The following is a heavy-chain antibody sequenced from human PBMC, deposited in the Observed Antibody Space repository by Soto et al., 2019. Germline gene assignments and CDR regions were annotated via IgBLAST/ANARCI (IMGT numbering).Heavy chain of an antibody. CDR2: IFSNDEK. V-gene: IGHV2-26*01. Sequence: QVTLKESGPVLVKPTETLTLTCTVSGFSLSNARMGVSWIRQPPGKALEWLAHIFSNDEKSYSTSLKSRLTISKDTSKSQVVLTMTNMDPVDTATYYCAPMRITMVRGVRHYYYGMDVWGQGTTVTVSS. J-gene: IGHJ6*02. CDR3: APMRITMVRGVRHYYYGMDV. CDR1: GFSLSNARMG. D-gene: IGHD3-10*01.